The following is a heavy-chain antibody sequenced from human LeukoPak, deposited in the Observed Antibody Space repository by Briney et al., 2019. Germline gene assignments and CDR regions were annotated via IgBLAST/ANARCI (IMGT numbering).Heavy chain of an antibody. CDR1: GYTFTSYY. CDR3: ASPVARLGYYYYGMDV. D-gene: IGHD5-12*01. J-gene: IGHJ6*02. CDR2: INPSGGST. V-gene: IGHV1-46*01. Sequence: ASVKVSCKASGYTFTSYYMHWVRQAPGQGLEWMGIINPSGGSTGYAQKFQGRVTMTRDTSTSTVYMELSSLRSEGTAVYYCASPVARLGYYYYGMDVWGQGTTVTVSS.